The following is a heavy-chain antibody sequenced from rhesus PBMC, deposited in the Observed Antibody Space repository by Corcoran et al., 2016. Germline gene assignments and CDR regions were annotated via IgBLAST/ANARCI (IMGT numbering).Heavy chain of an antibody. CDR3: ARDPPDSQYYFDY. J-gene: IGHJ4*01. V-gene: IGHV4-80*01. CDR1: GGSFSSYW. CDR2: INGNTGST. D-gene: IGHD4-11*01. Sequence: QVQLQESGPGLVRPSETLSLTCAVSGGSFSSYWWSWIRPPPGKGLEWIGEINGNTGSTNYNPSRKSRVTISKDASKNQFSLKLSSVTAADTAVFYCARDPPDSQYYFDYWGQGVLVTVSS.